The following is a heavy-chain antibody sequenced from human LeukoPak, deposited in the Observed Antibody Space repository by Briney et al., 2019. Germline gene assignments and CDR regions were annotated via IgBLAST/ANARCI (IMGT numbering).Heavy chain of an antibody. J-gene: IGHJ4*02. V-gene: IGHV4-4*07. CDR3: ARQIASAGTAGFDF. CDR2: IYSTGST. CDR1: GGSISN. D-gene: IGHD6-13*01. Sequence: SETLSLTCTVSGGSISNWSWIRQPAGKGLEWIGRIYSTGSTNYNPSLKSRVTVSVDTSKNQFSLRLRSVTAADTAVYYCARQIASAGTAGFDFWGQGALVTVS.